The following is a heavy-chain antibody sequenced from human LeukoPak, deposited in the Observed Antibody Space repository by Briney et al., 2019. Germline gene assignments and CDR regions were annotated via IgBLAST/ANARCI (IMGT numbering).Heavy chain of an antibody. Sequence: SGGSLRLSCAASGFTFSSYGMHSVRQAPGKGLEWVAFIRYDGSNKYYADSVKGRFTISRDNSKNTLYLQMNSLRAEDTAVYYCAKDNYCSSTSCPGAFDIWGQGTMVTVSS. D-gene: IGHD2-2*01. V-gene: IGHV3-30*02. CDR1: GFTFSSYG. CDR3: AKDNYCSSTSCPGAFDI. CDR2: IRYDGSNK. J-gene: IGHJ3*02.